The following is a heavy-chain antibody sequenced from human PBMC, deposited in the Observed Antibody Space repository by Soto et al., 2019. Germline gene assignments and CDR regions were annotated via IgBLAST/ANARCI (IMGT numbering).Heavy chain of an antibody. CDR2: ITNTGITT. CDR1: GFGFSTHA. D-gene: IGHD4-17*01. J-gene: IGHJ4*02. CDR3: AKGFDYGDTKHIDH. Sequence: PGGSLRLSCAASGFGFSTHALSWVRQALGKGLEWLSSITNTGITTHYADSVKGRLTISRENSRNTLHLQMNNLRVDDTAVYYCAKGFDYGDTKHIDHWGQGTLVTVSS. V-gene: IGHV3-23*01.